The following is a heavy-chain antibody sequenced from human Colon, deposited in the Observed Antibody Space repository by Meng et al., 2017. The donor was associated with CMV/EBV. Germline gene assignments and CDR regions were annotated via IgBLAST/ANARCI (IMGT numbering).Heavy chain of an antibody. CDR1: GFPVSGHY. V-gene: IGHV3-66*01. CDR3: ARDIYSSSLNWGY. J-gene: IGHJ4*02. CDR2: LYSGGST. Sequence: EVVLVESGGGLVQPGGSLRLPCAASGFPVSGHYMTWVRQAPGEGLEWVSILYSGGSTDYADSVKGRFTISRDNSKNTLYLQMNSLRVDDTAVYYCARDIYSSSLNWGYWGQGTLVTVAS. D-gene: IGHD6-6*01.